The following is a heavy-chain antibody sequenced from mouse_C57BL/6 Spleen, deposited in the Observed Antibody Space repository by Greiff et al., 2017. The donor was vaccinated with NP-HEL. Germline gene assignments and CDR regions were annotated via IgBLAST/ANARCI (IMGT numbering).Heavy chain of an antibody. Sequence: EVKLVESGGGLVKPGGSLKLSCAASGFTFSDYGMHWVRQAPEQGLEWVAYISSGSSTIYYAATVKGRFTISRDNAKNTLFLQMTSLRSEDTAMYYCAREDGSSARFAYWGQGTLVTVSA. D-gene: IGHD1-1*01. CDR3: AREDGSSARFAY. J-gene: IGHJ3*01. CDR1: GFTFSDYG. V-gene: IGHV5-17*01. CDR2: ISSGSSTI.